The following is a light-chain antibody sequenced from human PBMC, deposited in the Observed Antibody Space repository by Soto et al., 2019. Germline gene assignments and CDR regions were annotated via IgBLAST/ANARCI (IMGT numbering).Light chain of an antibody. CDR1: QDIRDY. Sequence: DIQMTQSPSSLSASVGDRVTITCRASQDIRDYLVWYQQRPGKVPTLLIYAASTLQSGVPSRFSGSGYGTEFTLPISSLQSEDVATYYCQKYGGAPYTFGPGTKVDLK. J-gene: IGKJ3*01. CDR2: AAS. V-gene: IGKV1-27*01. CDR3: QKYGGAPYT.